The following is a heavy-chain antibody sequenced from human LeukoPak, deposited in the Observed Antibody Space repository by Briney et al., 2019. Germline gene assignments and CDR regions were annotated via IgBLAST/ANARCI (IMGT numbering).Heavy chain of an antibody. CDR2: ISGSGGST. J-gene: IGHJ6*02. V-gene: IGHV3-23*01. CDR1: GFTFSSYS. Sequence: PGGSLRLSCAASGFTFSSYSMNWVRQAPGKGLEWVSGISGSGGSTYYADSVKGRFTISRDNSKNTLYLQMNSLRAEDTAVYYCAKTLSGYYSSYYYYYGMDVWGQGTTVTVSS. D-gene: IGHD3-22*01. CDR3: AKTLSGYYSSYYYYYGMDV.